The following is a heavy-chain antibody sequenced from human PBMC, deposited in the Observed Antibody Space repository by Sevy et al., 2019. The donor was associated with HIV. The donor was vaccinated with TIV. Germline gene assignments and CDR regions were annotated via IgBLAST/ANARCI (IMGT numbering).Heavy chain of an antibody. CDR1: GYNFNSYG. V-gene: IGHV1-18*01. CDR3: ARCLGGLRPWEYNWFDP. J-gene: IGHJ5*02. CDR2: IGAYNGNK. Sequence: ASLKVSCKASGYNFNSYGISWVRQAPGQGLEWMGWIGAYNGNKKYAQKFQGRVTLTTDTSTSTAYMELRSLRSDDTAVYYCARCLGGLRPWEYNWFDPWGQGTLVTVSS. D-gene: IGHD1-26*01.